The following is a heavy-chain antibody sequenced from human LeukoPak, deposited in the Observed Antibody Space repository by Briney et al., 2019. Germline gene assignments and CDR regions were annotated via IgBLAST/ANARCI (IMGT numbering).Heavy chain of an antibody. CDR1: GFTVSSNY. D-gene: IGHD1-26*01. CDR3: ATSGATGFLWF. CDR2: IYSGGST. V-gene: IGHV3-66*02. J-gene: IGHJ4*02. Sequence: PGGSLRLSCAASGFTVSSNYMSWVRQAPGKGLEWVSFIYSGGSTYYAESVKGRFTISRDNSKNTLYLQMNSLRAEDAAVYYWATSGATGFLWFWGQGTLVTVSS.